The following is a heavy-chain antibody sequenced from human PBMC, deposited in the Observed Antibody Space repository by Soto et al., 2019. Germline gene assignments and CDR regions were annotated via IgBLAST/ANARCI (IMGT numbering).Heavy chain of an antibody. Sequence: EASVKVSCKASGYTFTGHYIHWVRQAPEQGPEWMGEIGPESGATRYAQKFQGRVTMTRDTSITTVYMELKNLSPDDTAVYYCGRGRSGQIVVFYWGQGTPVPVYS. J-gene: IGHJ4*02. CDR1: GYTFTGHY. V-gene: IGHV1-2*02. CDR3: GRGRSGQIVVFY. CDR2: IGPESGAT. D-gene: IGHD5-12*01.